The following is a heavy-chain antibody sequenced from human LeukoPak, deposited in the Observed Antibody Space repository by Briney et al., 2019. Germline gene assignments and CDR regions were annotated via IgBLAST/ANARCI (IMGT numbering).Heavy chain of an antibody. J-gene: IGHJ4*02. Sequence: SETLSLTCTVSDGSISSSDYYWAWIRQPPGKGLEWIGSINYSGSTYYNPSLKSRVTISVDTSKNQFSLKLSSVTAADTAVYYCASINYDILTGYQTGNFDYWGQGTLVTVSS. CDR2: INYSGST. CDR3: ASINYDILTGYQTGNFDY. V-gene: IGHV4-39*01. CDR1: DGSISSSDYY. D-gene: IGHD3-9*01.